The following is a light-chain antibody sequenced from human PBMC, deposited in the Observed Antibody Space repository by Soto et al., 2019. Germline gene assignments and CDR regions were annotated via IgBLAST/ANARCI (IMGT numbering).Light chain of an antibody. CDR2: AAS. J-gene: IGKJ3*01. CDR1: QGISSY. V-gene: IGKV1-8*01. Sequence: AIRMTQSPSSFSASTGDRVTITCRASQGISSYLAWYQQKPGKAPKLLIYAASTLQSGIPSSSGSGTDFTLPSSCLQSEDFATYYDQQDYSYPCTFGPGTKVYIK. CDR3: QQDYSYPCT.